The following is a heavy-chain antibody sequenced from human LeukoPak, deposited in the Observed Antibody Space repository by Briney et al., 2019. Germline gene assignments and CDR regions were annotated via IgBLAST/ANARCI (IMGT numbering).Heavy chain of an antibody. CDR3: ATDSSGWRTDAFDI. D-gene: IGHD6-19*01. Sequence: EASVKVPCKASGYTFTGYYMHWVRQAPGQGLEWMGWINPNSGGTNYAQKFQGRVTMTRDASISTAYMELSRLRSDDTAVYYCATDSSGWRTDAFDIWGQGTMVTVSS. V-gene: IGHV1-2*02. J-gene: IGHJ3*02. CDR2: INPNSGGT. CDR1: GYTFTGYY.